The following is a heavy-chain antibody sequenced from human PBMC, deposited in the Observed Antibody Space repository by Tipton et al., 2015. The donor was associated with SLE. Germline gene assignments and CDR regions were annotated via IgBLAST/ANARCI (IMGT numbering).Heavy chain of an antibody. Sequence: QLVQSGAEVRKRGESLKIYCKGSGYSFTRYWIGWLLQMSGKGLGWMGIIYPGDSDTRYNPSFQGEVTISANKCISTALLPGSSLNASDTAMYCRARHGDAFDIWGQGTMVTVSS. CDR2: IYPGDSDT. V-gene: IGHV5-51*01. CDR1: GYSFTRYW. CDR3: ARHGDAFDI. J-gene: IGHJ3*02.